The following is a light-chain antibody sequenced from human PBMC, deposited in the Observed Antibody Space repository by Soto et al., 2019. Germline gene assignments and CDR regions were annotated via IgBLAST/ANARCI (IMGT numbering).Light chain of an antibody. V-gene: IGLV1-44*01. CDR1: TSNIESHP. J-gene: IGLJ1*01. CDR2: TNN. CDR3: ATWDDSRNGV. Sequence: QSVLVQPPSASGTPGQRITISCSGSTSNIESHPVNLFQQVPGAPPKLLIKTNNQRPSGVPDRFSGSKSGASASLAISGLQSEDEGTYYCATWDDSRNGVFGSGTKVTVL.